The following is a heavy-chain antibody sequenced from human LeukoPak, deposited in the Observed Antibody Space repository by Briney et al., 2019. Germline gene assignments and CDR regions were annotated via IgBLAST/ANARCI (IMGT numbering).Heavy chain of an antibody. V-gene: IGHV3-23*01. J-gene: IGHJ4*02. Sequence: GGSLRLSCAASGFTFSTYAMAWVRQAPGKGLEWVSSICKTGRATCYADSVKGRFTISRDISKDTLYLQMNSLRAADTAVYYCAKPFSSGSDSSYSTFDYWGQGSLVTVSS. CDR2: ICKTGRAT. D-gene: IGHD3-10*01. CDR1: GFTFSTYA. CDR3: AKPFSSGSDSSYSTFDY.